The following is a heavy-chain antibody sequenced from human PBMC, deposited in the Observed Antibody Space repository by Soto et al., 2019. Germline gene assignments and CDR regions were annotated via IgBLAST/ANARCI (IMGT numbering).Heavy chain of an antibody. Sequence: EVQLLESGGGLVQPGESLRLSCAASGFTFSYYWMHWVRQAPGMGLVWVSRIHSDGSSTTYADSVKGRFTISRDNARNTLYLQMNSLRGEDTAVYYCARGDRGAFDLWGHGTVLTVSS. D-gene: IGHD1-26*01. CDR3: ARGDRGAFDL. CDR1: GFTFSYYW. CDR2: IHSDGSST. V-gene: IGHV3-74*01. J-gene: IGHJ3*01.